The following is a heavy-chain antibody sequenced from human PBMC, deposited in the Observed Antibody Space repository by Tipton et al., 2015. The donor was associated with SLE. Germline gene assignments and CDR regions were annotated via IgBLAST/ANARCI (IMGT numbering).Heavy chain of an antibody. Sequence: SLRLSCTASGFTFSSYSMNWVRQAPGKGLEWVSSITTSSAYIYYEDSVKGRFTISRDNARDSLYLQMNSLRPEDTAVYYCTRERIPGVTAQTYCWDAWGKGAM. CDR2: ITTSSAYI. CDR1: GFTFSSYS. CDR3: TRERIPGVTAQTYCWDA. D-gene: IGHD2-15*01. V-gene: IGHV3-21*03. J-gene: IGHJ3*01.